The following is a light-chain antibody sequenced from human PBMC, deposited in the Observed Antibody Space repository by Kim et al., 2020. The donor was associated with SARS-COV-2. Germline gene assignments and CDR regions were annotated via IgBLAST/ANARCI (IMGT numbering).Light chain of an antibody. CDR2: AAS. CDR3: LQDYTYPRT. V-gene: IGKV1-6*01. J-gene: IGKJ1*01. Sequence: ATVGDRVTMTCQASQGIRNDLGWYQQTPGKAPNLLIYAASNLQSGVPSRFSGSGSGTDFTLTISSLQPEDFATYYCLQDYTYPRTFGQGTKVDIK. CDR1: QGIRND.